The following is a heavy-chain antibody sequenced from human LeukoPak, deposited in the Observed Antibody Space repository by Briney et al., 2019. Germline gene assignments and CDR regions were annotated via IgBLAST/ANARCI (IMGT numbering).Heavy chain of an antibody. CDR3: AQGYCSGGSCFGGWFDP. V-gene: IGHV1-2*06. Sequence: ASVKVSCKASGYTFTGYYMHWVRQAPGQGLEWMGRINPNSGGTNYAQKFQGRVTMTRDTSISTAYMELSRLRSDDTAVYYCAQGYCSGGSCFGGWFDPWGRGTLVTVSS. CDR2: INPNSGGT. CDR1: GYTFTGYY. D-gene: IGHD2-15*01. J-gene: IGHJ5*02.